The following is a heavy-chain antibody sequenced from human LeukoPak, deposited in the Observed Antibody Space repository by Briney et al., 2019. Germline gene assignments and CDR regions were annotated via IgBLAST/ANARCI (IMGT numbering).Heavy chain of an antibody. D-gene: IGHD2-2*01. CDR2: IIPIFGTA. CDR1: GGTFSSYA. J-gene: IGHJ4*02. Sequence: GASVKVSCKASGGTFSSYAISWVRQAPGQGLEWMGGIIPIFGTANYAQKFQGRVTITADESTSTAYMELSSLRSEDTAVYYCATSIVVVPDEKLTLGVWGQGTLVTVSS. CDR3: ATSIVVVPDEKLTLGV. V-gene: IGHV1-69*01.